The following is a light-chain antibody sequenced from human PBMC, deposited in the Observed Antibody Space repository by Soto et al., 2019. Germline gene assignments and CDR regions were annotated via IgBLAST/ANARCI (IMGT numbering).Light chain of an antibody. V-gene: IGLV8-61*01. J-gene: IGLJ2*01. Sequence: QTVVTQEPSFSVSPGGTVTLTCGLSSGSVSTNYYPSWYQQNPGQAPRTLIYNTNTRSSGVPDRFSGSILGNKAALTITGAQADDESDYYCVLYMGSGSVVFGGGTKLTVL. CDR2: NTN. CDR1: SGSVSTNYY. CDR3: VLYMGSGSVV.